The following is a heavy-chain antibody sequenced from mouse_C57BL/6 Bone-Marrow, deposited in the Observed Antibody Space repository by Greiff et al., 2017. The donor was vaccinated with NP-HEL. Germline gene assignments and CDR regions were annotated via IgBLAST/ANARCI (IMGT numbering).Heavy chain of an antibody. CDR3: TTNYYGSSQYYFDY. V-gene: IGHV14-4*01. J-gene: IGHJ2*01. CDR1: GFNIKDDY. D-gene: IGHD1-1*01. CDR2: IDPENGDT. Sequence: VQLQQSGAELVRPGASVKLSCTASGFNIKDDYMHWVKQRPEQGLEWIGWIDPENGDTEYASKFQGKATITADTSSNTAYLQLSSLTSEDTAVYYCTTNYYGSSQYYFDYWGQVTTLTVSS.